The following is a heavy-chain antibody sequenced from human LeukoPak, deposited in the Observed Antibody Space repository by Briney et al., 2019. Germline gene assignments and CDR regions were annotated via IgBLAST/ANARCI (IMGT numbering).Heavy chain of an antibody. CDR2: INHSGST. Sequence: SETLSLTCAVYGGSFSDYYWSWIRQPPGKGLEWIGEINHSGSTNYNPSLKSRVTISVDTSKNQFSLKLSSVTAADTAVYYCARGGPDGSSWYWGQGTLVTVSS. CDR3: ARGGPDGSSWY. V-gene: IGHV4-34*01. J-gene: IGHJ4*02. CDR1: GGSFSDYY. D-gene: IGHD6-13*01.